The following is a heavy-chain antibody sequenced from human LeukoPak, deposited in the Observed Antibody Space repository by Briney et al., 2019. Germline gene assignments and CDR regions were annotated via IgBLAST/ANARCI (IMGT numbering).Heavy chain of an antibody. CDR1: GFTFSSYA. CDR2: ISYDGSNK. Sequence: GGSLRLSCAASGFTFSSYAMHWVRQAPGKGLEWVAVISYDGSNKYYADSVKGRFTISRDNSKNTLYLQMNSLRAEDTAVYYCARDVRLLWFGELRYWGQGTLVTVSS. D-gene: IGHD3-10*01. CDR3: ARDVRLLWFGELRY. V-gene: IGHV3-30-3*01. J-gene: IGHJ4*02.